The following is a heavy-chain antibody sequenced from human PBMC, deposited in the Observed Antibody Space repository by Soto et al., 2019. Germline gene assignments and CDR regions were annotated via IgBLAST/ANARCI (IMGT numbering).Heavy chain of an antibody. Sequence: DVQLLESGGGLVQPGGSLRLSCAASGFTFSNYAMSWVRQAPGKGLEWVSAISGSGGGTYYADSVKGRFTISRDNSENTLFLQMDSLRAEDTAVYHCAKPLPVAGNSYFDYWGQGTLVTVSS. CDR3: AKPLPVAGNSYFDY. J-gene: IGHJ4*02. D-gene: IGHD6-19*01. CDR2: ISGSGGGT. V-gene: IGHV3-23*01. CDR1: GFTFSNYA.